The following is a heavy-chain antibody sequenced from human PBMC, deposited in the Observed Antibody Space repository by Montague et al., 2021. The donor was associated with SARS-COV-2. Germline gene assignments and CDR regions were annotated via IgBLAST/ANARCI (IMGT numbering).Heavy chain of an antibody. Sequence: SETLSLTCAVYGGSLSGYYWSWIRQTPAKGLEWIGEINHSGSTNYNPSLKSRLTISVDTSKKQFCLKLNSMTAADTAVYYCARGADYDFWSGFLRYKWFDPWGLGTPVTVSS. V-gene: IGHV4-34*01. CDR1: GGSLSGYY. J-gene: IGHJ5*02. CDR2: INHSGST. D-gene: IGHD3-3*01. CDR3: ARGADYDFWSGFLRYKWFDP.